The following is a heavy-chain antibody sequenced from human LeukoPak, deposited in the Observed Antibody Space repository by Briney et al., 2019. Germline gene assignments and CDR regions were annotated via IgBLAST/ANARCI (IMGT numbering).Heavy chain of an antibody. D-gene: IGHD3-3*01. CDR1: GGTFSSYA. CDR2: IIPIFGTA. Sequence: ASVKVSCKASGGTFSSYAISWVRQAPGQGLEWMGGIIPIFGTANYAQKFQGRVTITADESTSTAYMELSSLRSEDTAVCYCASRSGDFPLGYWGQGTLVTVSS. J-gene: IGHJ4*02. CDR3: ASRSGDFPLGY. V-gene: IGHV1-69*13.